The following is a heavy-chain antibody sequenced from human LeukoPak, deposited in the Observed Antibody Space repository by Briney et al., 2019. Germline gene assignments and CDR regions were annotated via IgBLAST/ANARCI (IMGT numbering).Heavy chain of an antibody. CDR1: GYSISSVYS. V-gene: IGHV4-38-2*01. CDR3: ARHGPESSSWPNWFDP. J-gene: IGHJ5*02. D-gene: IGHD6-13*01. CDR2: IYHSGST. Sequence: KPSETLSLTCAVFGYSISSVYSWGWTRQPPGNGLEWIGRIYHSGSTYYHPSLKSRVTLSVDTSKNQFSLKLSSVTAADTAVYYCARHGPESSSWPNWFDPWGQGTLVTVSS.